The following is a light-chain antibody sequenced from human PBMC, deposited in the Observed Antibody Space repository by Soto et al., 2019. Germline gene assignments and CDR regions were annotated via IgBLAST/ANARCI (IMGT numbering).Light chain of an antibody. CDR2: WAS. CDR1: RTVLKTSNERNY. V-gene: IGKV4-1*01. J-gene: IGKJ4*01. Sequence: IVMTQSPDSLAVSLGERATIYCKSSRTVLKTSNERNYLAWYQQKPGQSPKLLIYWASTREYGVPDRFSGSGSGTDFTLTISSLQAEDVATYYCQQYLDNLLSFGGGTKVKI. CDR3: QQYLDNLLS.